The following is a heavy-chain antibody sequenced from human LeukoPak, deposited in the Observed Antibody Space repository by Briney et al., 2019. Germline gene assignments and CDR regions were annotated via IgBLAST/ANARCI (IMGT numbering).Heavy chain of an antibody. Sequence: GGSLRLSCAASGFTFSSYGMHGVRQAPGKGLEWVAVIWYDGSNKYYADSVKGRFTISRDNSKNTLYLQMNSLRAEDTAVYYCAREGSDDGSYYFDYWGQGTLVTVSS. CDR3: AREGSDDGSYYFDY. D-gene: IGHD3-10*01. CDR1: GFTFSSYG. CDR2: IWYDGSNK. V-gene: IGHV3-33*01. J-gene: IGHJ4*02.